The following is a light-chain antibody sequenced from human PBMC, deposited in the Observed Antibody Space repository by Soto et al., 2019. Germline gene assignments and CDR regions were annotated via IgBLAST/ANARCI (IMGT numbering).Light chain of an antibody. Sequence: VLTQSPGTLSLSPGERVTLSCRTSQDISSAYLAWYQQKPGQAPRLLIYGASSRATGIPDRFRGSGSGTDFSLTISRLEPEDFAVYYCQQYGSSPRTFGQGTKLEIK. CDR2: GAS. V-gene: IGKV3-20*01. J-gene: IGKJ2*02. CDR3: QQYGSSPRT. CDR1: QDISSAY.